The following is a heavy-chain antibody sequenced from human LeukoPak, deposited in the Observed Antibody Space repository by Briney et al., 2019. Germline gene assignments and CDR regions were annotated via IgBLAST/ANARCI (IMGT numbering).Heavy chain of an antibody. CDR2: IRYDGSNK. Sequence: PGGSLRLSCAASGFTFSSYGMHWVRQAPGKGLEWVAFIRYDGSNKYYADSVKGRFTISRDNSKNTLYLQMNSLRAEDTAVYYCAKDLTYYYDSSGYGDAFDIWGQGTMATVSS. V-gene: IGHV3-30*02. CDR3: AKDLTYYYDSSGYGDAFDI. CDR1: GFTFSSYG. D-gene: IGHD3-22*01. J-gene: IGHJ3*02.